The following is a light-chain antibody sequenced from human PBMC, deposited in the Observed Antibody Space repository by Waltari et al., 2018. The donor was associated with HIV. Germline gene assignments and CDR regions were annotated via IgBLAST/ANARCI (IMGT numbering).Light chain of an antibody. CDR1: SSNIGAGYD. CDR2: DNI. Sequence: QSVLTQPPSVSGAPGQRVTISRTGSSSNIGAGYDVHWYQQLPGTAPKLLIYDNINRPSGVPDRFSGSKSGTSASLAITGLQAEDEADYYCQSYDSSLRVFGGGTKLTVL. J-gene: IGLJ3*02. CDR3: QSYDSSLRV. V-gene: IGLV1-40*01.